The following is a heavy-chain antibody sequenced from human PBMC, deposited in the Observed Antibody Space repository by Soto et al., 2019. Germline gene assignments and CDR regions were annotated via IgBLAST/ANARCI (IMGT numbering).Heavy chain of an antibody. CDR2: ISAYNGNT. CDR1: GYTFTSYG. J-gene: IGHJ3*02. CDR3: ARDGTYYYDSSHKAHDAFDI. Sequence: ASVKVSCKASGYTFTSYGISWVRQAPGQGLEWMGWISAYNGNTNYAQKLQGRVTMTTDTSTSTAYMELRSLRSDDTAVYYCARDGTYYYDSSHKAHDAFDIWGQGIMVTVSS. V-gene: IGHV1-18*04. D-gene: IGHD3-22*01.